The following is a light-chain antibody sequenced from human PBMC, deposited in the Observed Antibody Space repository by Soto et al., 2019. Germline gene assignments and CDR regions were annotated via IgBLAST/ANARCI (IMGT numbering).Light chain of an antibody. Sequence: DIPMPQSPSSLSASVGDRVTITCRASQSVNTYLHWYQQKAGQAPKLLIYAASNLQSGVPSRFSGRGSGTDFTLTVESLQPEDFATYYCQQGYSNPWTFGQGTKVDIK. V-gene: IGKV1-39*01. CDR1: QSVNTY. CDR3: QQGYSNPWT. CDR2: AAS. J-gene: IGKJ1*01.